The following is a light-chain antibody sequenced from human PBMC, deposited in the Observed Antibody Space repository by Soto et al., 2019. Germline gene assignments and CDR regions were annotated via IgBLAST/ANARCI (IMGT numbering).Light chain of an antibody. Sequence: QSALTQPASVSGSPGQSITISCTGTSSDVGSYNLVSWYQQHPGKAPKLIIYEVNKRPSGVSTRFSGSKSGNTASLTISGLQAEDEVDYYCCSYAGSHTWVFGGGTKLTVL. J-gene: IGLJ3*02. V-gene: IGLV2-23*02. CDR2: EVN. CDR3: CSYAGSHTWV. CDR1: SSDVGSYNL.